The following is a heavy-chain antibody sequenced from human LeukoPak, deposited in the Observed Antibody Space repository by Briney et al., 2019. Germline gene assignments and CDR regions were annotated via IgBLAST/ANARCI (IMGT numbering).Heavy chain of an antibody. D-gene: IGHD3-22*01. J-gene: IGHJ3*02. Sequence: ASVKVSCKVSGYTLTELSMHWVRQAPGKGLEWMGGFDPEDGETIYAQKFQGRVTMTEDTSTDTAYMELSSLRSEDTAVYYCATGVKDYYDSSGYRTMAFDIWGQGTMVTVSS. CDR1: GYTLTELS. CDR2: FDPEDGET. V-gene: IGHV1-24*01. CDR3: ATGVKDYYDSSGYRTMAFDI.